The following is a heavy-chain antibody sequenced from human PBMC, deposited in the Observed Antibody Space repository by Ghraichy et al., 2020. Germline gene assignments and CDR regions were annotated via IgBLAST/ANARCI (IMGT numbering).Heavy chain of an antibody. CDR3: ARGSDSFPQGSPFDY. V-gene: IGHV4-31*03. CDR2: IYHSGST. Sequence: SETLSLTCTVSGGSVSSGEFFWSWIRQHPGKGLEWIGSIYHSGSTYFHPSLKTRGVTISLDSSKNLFSLKLTSMTAADTAVYYCARGSDSFPQGSPFDYWGQGTLVPVSS. J-gene: IGHJ4*02. D-gene: IGHD2-15*01. CDR1: GGSVSSGEFF.